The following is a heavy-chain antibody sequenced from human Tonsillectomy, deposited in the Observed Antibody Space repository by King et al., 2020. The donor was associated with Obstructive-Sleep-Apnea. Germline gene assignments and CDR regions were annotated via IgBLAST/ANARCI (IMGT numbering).Heavy chain of an antibody. V-gene: IGHV1-69*06. CDR3: ARVHCTSASCYDSYGMDV. Sequence: GQLVQSGAEVKKPGSSVKVSCKAYGGTFNSNSFIWVRQAPGQGLAWMGEIIPLFRTTNYAQKFQGRVTMTADKSTATVYLELSSLSSEDKAVYFCARVHCTSASCYDSYGMDVWGQGTTVTVSS. D-gene: IGHD2-2*01. CDR1: GGTFNSNS. J-gene: IGHJ6*02. CDR2: IIPLFRTT.